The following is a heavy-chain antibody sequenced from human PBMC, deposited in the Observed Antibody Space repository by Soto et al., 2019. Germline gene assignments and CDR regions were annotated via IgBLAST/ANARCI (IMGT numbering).Heavy chain of an antibody. D-gene: IGHD3-3*01. J-gene: IGHJ4*02. CDR1: GFSLTTSGVG. CDR2: IYWDDEK. Sequence: QITLNESGPTQVKPRQTLTLTCTFSGFSLTTSGVGVGWIRQSPGKAPEWLALIYWDDEKRHSPSLKSRLTITKATSTNQVVLTMADLEPADTATYYCAHRVLRTVFGLVTTTAIYFDFWGQGTPVAVSS. CDR3: AHRVLRTVFGLVTTTAIYFDF. V-gene: IGHV2-5*02.